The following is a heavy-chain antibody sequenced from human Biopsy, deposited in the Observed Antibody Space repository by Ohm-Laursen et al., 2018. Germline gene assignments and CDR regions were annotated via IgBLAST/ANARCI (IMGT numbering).Heavy chain of an antibody. CDR2: IDWDDDK. V-gene: IGHV2-70*11. J-gene: IGHJ4*01. CDR1: GFFLSSSGKC. Sequence: TITLSCSFSGFFLSSSGKCIRWVRQQPGKALEWLGRIDWDDDKSYRPSLATGLSLSKDTTTNQVVLTLTDVDPEDTATYYCARTRARNYCALEFWGQGNLVTVSS. CDR3: ARTRARNYCALEF. D-gene: IGHD1-7*01.